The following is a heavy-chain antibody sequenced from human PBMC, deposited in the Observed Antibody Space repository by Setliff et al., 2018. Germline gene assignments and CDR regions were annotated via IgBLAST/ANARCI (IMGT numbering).Heavy chain of an antibody. D-gene: IGHD1-26*01. Sequence: PSETLSLTCTVSGGSISSYYWSWIRQPAGKGLEWIGRIYSRGNTNYNPSLKSRVTISVDTSKNQFSLKLSSVTAADTAVYYCARKGISALSGAFDMWGQGTMVTVSS. V-gene: IGHV4-4*07. J-gene: IGHJ3*02. CDR3: ARKGISALSGAFDM. CDR2: IYSRGNT. CDR1: GGSISSYY.